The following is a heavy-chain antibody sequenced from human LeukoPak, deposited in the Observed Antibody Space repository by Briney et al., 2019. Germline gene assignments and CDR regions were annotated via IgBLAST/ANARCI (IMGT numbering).Heavy chain of an antibody. Sequence: SETLSLTCTVSGGSISTYYWNWIRQPPGKGLEWIGYIYYSGSTYYNPSLKSRVTISVDTSKNHFSLKLSSVTAADTAVYYCARDRGYYGSGSIDSWGQGTLVTVSS. CDR3: ARDRGYYGSGSIDS. CDR1: GGSISTYY. CDR2: IYYSGST. D-gene: IGHD3-10*01. V-gene: IGHV4-59*12. J-gene: IGHJ4*02.